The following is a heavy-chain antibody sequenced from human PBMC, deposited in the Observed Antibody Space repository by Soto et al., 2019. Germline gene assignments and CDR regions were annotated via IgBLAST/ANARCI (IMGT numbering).Heavy chain of an antibody. CDR3: ARGMNQRYAVDY. CDR2: IYSDGSST. J-gene: IGHJ4*02. CDR1: GFTFSSYW. Sequence: EVQLVESGGGLVQPGESLRLSCAASGFTFSSYWMHCVRQAPGKGLMWVSRIYSDGSSTNYADSVKGRFTISRDNAKNTLYLQMNSLRAEDTAVYYCARGMNQRYAVDYWGQGTLVTVSS. V-gene: IGHV3-74*01. D-gene: IGHD2-8*01.